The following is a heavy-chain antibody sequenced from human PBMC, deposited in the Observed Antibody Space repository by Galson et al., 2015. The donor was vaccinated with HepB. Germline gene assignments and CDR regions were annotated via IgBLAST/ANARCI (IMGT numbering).Heavy chain of an antibody. J-gene: IGHJ4*02. CDR1: GFTFSSYA. CDR2: ISGSGGGT. V-gene: IGHV3-23*01. CDR3: AKDLMGPGAHGSFYHY. D-gene: IGHD1-26*01. Sequence: SLRLSCAASGFTFSSYAMTWVRQAPGKGLEWVSVISGSGGGTYYADSVKGRFTISRDNSKNTLYLQMNSLRAEDTALYYCAKDLMGPGAHGSFYHYWGQGTLVTVSS.